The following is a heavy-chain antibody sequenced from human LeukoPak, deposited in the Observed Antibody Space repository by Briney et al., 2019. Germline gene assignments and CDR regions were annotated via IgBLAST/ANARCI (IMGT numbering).Heavy chain of an antibody. CDR3: ITDHVRGVTTT. Sequence: GGSLRLSCAASGFTFSGYAMSWVRQAPGKGLEWVSGISATGGSTYYADSVKGRFTISRDNSKNTLYLQMNSLKTEDTAVYYCITDHVRGVTTTWGQGTLVTVSS. J-gene: IGHJ4*02. CDR1: GFTFSGYA. V-gene: IGHV3-23*01. CDR2: ISATGGST. D-gene: IGHD3-10*01.